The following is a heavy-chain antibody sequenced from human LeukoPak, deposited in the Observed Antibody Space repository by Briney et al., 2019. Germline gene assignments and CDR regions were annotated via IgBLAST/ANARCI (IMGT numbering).Heavy chain of an antibody. V-gene: IGHV3-30*18. CDR3: AKDDAWIRFGE. CDR2: ISYDGSNK. D-gene: IGHD3-10*01. J-gene: IGHJ4*02. CDR1: GFTFSSCA. Sequence: GRSLRLSCATSGFTFSSCAMHWVRRAPGKGLEWVVFISYDGSNKYYADSVKGRFTISRDNSKKTLYLEVSSLTGEDTAVYYCAKDDAWIRFGEWSQGTLVTVSS.